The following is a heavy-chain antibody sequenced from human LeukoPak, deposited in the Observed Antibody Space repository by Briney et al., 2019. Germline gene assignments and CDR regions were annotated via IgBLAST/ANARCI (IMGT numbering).Heavy chain of an antibody. J-gene: IGHJ4*02. D-gene: IGHD2-2*01. Sequence: SETLSLTCTVSGGSISSSSYYWGWIRQPPGKGQEWIGSIYYSGSTYYNPSLKSRVTISVDTSKNQFSLKLSSVTAADTAVYYCARRCSSTSCYFDYWGQGTLVTVSS. V-gene: IGHV4-39*01. CDR3: ARRCSSTSCYFDY. CDR2: IYYSGST. CDR1: GGSISSSSYY.